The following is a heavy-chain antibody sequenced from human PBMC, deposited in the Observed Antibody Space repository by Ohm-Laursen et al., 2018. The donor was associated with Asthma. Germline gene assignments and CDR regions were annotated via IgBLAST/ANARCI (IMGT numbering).Heavy chain of an antibody. V-gene: IGHV3-23*01. Sequence: SLRLSCAASGFTFNKHHMTWVRQAQGKGLEWVSAIDGSGGRTYYADSVKGRFTISRDNPRNTLYLQMNSLRAEDTAVYYCAKDSSEVVAADEYWGQGTLVTVSS. J-gene: IGHJ4*02. CDR3: AKDSSEVVAADEY. CDR1: GFTFNKHH. D-gene: IGHD2-15*01. CDR2: IDGSGGRT.